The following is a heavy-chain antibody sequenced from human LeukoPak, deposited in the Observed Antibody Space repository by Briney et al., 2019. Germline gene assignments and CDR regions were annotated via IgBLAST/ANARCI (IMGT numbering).Heavy chain of an antibody. CDR1: GGSISSYY. J-gene: IGHJ5*02. V-gene: IGHV4-4*07. CDR2: IYTSGST. CDR3: ARELRGQQLVRGHNWFDP. Sequence: SETLSLTCTVSGGSISSYYWSWIRQPAGKGLEWIGRIYTSGSTNYNPSLKSRVTISVDTSKNQFSLKLSSVTAADTAVYYCARELRGQQLVRGHNWFDPWGQGALVTVSS. D-gene: IGHD6-13*01.